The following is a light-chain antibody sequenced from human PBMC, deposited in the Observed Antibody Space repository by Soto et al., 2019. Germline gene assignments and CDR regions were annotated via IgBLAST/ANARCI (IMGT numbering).Light chain of an antibody. V-gene: IGKV1D-12*01. J-gene: IGKJ1*01. CDR2: ATS. Sequence: DIQMTQSPSSVSASVGDRVSITCRASQAINNWLVWYQQKPGKAPKLLAFATSSLQSGVSSRFSASRSGTDFTLTISSLQPEDIATYYCQQAASFPWTFGQGTKVEVK. CDR1: QAINNW. CDR3: QQAASFPWT.